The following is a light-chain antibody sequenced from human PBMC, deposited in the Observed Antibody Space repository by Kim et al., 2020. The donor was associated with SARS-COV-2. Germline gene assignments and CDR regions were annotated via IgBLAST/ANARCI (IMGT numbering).Light chain of an antibody. CDR2: SAS. CDR3: QQTYNFPRT. J-gene: IGKJ2*02. V-gene: IGKV1-39*01. CDR1: QTVSTN. Sequence: DIQVTQSPSSLSASVGDRVTITCRTSQTVSTNLNWYQQKPGKAPNLLMFSASTLESGVPSRFSGGGSGTDFTLTISSLQPEDFATYYCQQTYNFPRTFGQGTKLEI.